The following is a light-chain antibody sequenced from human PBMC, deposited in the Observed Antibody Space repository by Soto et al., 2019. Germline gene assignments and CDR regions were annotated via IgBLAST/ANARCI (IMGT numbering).Light chain of an antibody. CDR1: QGISNY. CDR2: AAS. Sequence: DTQMTQSPSSLSASVGDRVTITCRASQGISNYLAWYQQKPGKVPKLLIYAASTLRSGVPSRFSGSGSGTDFTLTISSLQPEDVATYYCKKYNSAPWTFGQGTTVEIK. V-gene: IGKV1-27*01. CDR3: KKYNSAPWT. J-gene: IGKJ1*01.